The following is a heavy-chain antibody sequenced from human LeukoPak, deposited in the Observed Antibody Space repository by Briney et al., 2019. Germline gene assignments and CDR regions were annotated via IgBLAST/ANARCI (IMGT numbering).Heavy chain of an antibody. CDR1: GYTFTGYY. J-gene: IGHJ6*02. CDR2: INPNSGGT. Sequence: ASVKVFCKASGYTFTGYYMHWVRQAPGQGLEWMGWINPNSGGTNYAQKFQGRVTMTRDTSISTAYMELSRLRSDDTAVYYCARERTDFWSGSDYYGMDVWGQGTTVTVSS. CDR3: ARERTDFWSGSDYYGMDV. D-gene: IGHD3-3*01. V-gene: IGHV1-2*02.